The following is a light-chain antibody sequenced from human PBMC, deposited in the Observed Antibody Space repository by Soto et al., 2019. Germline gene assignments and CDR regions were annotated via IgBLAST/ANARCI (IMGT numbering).Light chain of an antibody. J-gene: IGKJ1*01. CDR3: QLYGSSPKT. V-gene: IGKV3-20*01. CDR2: GAS. CDR1: QTISSNY. Sequence: EIVLTQSPGTLSLSPGERATLSCMATQTISSNYLAWYRQKPGQAPKLLIHGASTRATGIPDRFSGSGSGTDFTLTISRLEPEDFAVYYCQLYGSSPKTFGQGTKVDIK.